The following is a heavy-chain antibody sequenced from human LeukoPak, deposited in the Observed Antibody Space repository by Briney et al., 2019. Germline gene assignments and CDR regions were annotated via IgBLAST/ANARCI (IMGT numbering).Heavy chain of an antibody. CDR3: ARVRGTVTTPYYYYYYGMDV. D-gene: IGHD4-11*01. J-gene: IGHJ6*02. CDR2: INHSGST. CDR1: GGSISSYY. V-gene: IGHV4-34*01. Sequence: SETLSLTCTVSGGSISSYYWSWIRQPPGKGLEWIGEINHSGSTNYNPSLKSRVTISVDTSKNQFSLKLSSVTAADTAAYYCARVRGTVTTPYYYYYYGMDVWGQGTTVTVSS.